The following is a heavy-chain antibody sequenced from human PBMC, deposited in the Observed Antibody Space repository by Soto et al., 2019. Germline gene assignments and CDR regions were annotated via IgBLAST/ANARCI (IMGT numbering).Heavy chain of an antibody. D-gene: IGHD1-20*01. CDR1: GYTFTSYA. CDR3: ARVEANLNSAVDI. V-gene: IGHV1-3*01. J-gene: IGHJ3*02. Sequence: ASVKVSCKASGYTFTSYAMHWVRQAPGQRLEWMRWINAGTGNTKYSQKFQGRFTITRDTSSSTAYMELSSLRSEDTAVYYCARVEANLNSAVDIWGQSTMVTV. CDR2: INAGTGNT.